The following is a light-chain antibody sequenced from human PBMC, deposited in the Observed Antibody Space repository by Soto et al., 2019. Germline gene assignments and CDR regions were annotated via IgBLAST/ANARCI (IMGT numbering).Light chain of an antibody. CDR2: GAS. CDR1: QTITTSQ. V-gene: IGKV3-20*01. CDR3: QQYGSSPMYT. Sequence: EIVLTQSPGTLSLSPGERATLFCRASQTITTSQLAWYQQKPGQAPRVLIFGASNRATGIPDRFSGSGSGTDFTLTISRLEPEDFAVYYCQQYGSSPMYTFGQGTKLEIK. J-gene: IGKJ2*01.